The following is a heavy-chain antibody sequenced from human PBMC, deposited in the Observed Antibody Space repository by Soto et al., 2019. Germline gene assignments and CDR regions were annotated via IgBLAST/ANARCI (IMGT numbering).Heavy chain of an antibody. CDR2: IYHSGST. CDR3: ARDPPLPAAMVD. CDR1: GGSISSSNW. D-gene: IGHD2-2*01. J-gene: IGHJ4*02. Sequence: QVQLQESGPGLVKPSGTLSLTCAVSGGSISSSNWWSWVRQPPGKGLEWIGEIYHSGSTNYNPSLKRRVTISVDKAKNQISLQLSSVTAADTALYYCARDPPLPAAMVDWGQGTLVTVSS. V-gene: IGHV4-4*02.